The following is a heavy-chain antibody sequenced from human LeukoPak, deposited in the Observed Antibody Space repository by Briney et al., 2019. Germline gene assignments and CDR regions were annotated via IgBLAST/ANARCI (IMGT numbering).Heavy chain of an antibody. J-gene: IGHJ5*02. CDR3: ARHLSLSDLRDNWFDP. V-gene: IGHV4-31*03. CDR2: IYYSGST. Sequence: PSETLSLTCTVSGGSISSGGYYWSWIRQHPGKGLEWIGYIYYSGSTYYNPSLKSRVTISVDTSKNQFSLKLSSVTAADTAVYHCARHLSLSDLRDNWFDPWGQGTLVTVSS. CDR1: GGSISSGGYY.